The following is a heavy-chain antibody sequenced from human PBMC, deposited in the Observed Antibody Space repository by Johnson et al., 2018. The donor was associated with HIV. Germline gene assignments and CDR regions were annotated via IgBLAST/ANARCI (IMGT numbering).Heavy chain of an antibody. CDR2: IGTAGDT. CDR1: GFIFSSYD. V-gene: IGHV3-13*01. D-gene: IGHD2-2*01. J-gene: IGHJ3*02. CDR3: ARDRGSMPAVAFDI. Sequence: MLLVESGGGVVQPGRSLRLSCAASGFIFSSYDMHWVRQATGKGLEWVSAIGTAGDTYYPGSVKGRFTISRENAKNSLYLQMNSLRAEDTAVYYCARDRGSMPAVAFDIWGQGTMVTVSS.